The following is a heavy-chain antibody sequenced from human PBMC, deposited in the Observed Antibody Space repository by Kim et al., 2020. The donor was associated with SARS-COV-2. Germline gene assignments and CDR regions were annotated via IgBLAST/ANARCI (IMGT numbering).Heavy chain of an antibody. J-gene: IGHJ4*02. V-gene: IGHV1-3*01. Sequence: GNGNTIYSQKFQSRVTFTTDTSARTAYMELSFLRSEDSAVYYCLGGFYFDYWGQGTLVTVSS. D-gene: IGHD3-16*01. CDR3: LGGFYFDY. CDR2: GNGNT.